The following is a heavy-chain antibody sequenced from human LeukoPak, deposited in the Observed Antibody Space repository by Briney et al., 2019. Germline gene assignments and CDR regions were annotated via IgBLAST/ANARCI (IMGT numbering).Heavy chain of an antibody. J-gene: IGHJ5*02. CDR3: TRDRPALWNWFDP. CDR2: VGSKAYGATT. Sequence: SLRLSCTSCGFSFAHYSMIRLGLAPGKGLEWVGFVGSKAYGATTKSAASVTGRLTISRDDSKSIAYLQMNSLKSEDTAVSYCTRDRPALWNWFDPWGQGNLVTVSS. V-gene: IGHV3-49*03. D-gene: IGHD2-21*01. CDR1: GFSFAHYS.